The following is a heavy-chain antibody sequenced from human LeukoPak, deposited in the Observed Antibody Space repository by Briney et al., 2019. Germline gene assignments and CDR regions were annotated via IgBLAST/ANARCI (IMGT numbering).Heavy chain of an antibody. CDR2: ISSSSSYI. D-gene: IGHD5-18*01. J-gene: IGHJ4*02. Sequence: PGGSLRLSCAASGFTFSSYSMNWVRQAPGKGLEWVSSISSSSSYIYHADSVKGRFTISRDNAKNSLYLQMNSLRAEDTAVYYCARGPVDTAMVIGYYFDYWGQGTLVTVSS. CDR1: GFTFSSYS. CDR3: ARGPVDTAMVIGYYFDY. V-gene: IGHV3-21*01.